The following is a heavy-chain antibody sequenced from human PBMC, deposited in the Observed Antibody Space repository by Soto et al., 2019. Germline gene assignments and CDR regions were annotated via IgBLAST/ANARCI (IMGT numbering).Heavy chain of an antibody. D-gene: IGHD1-26*01. V-gene: IGHV3-72*01. CDR2: SRNKANSYST. CDR3: ARFSGSYTRGLDY. Sequence: QAPGKGLEWVGRSRNKANSYSTEYAASVKGRFTISRDESKNSLYLQMNSLKTEDTAVYYCARFSGSYTRGLDYWGQGTLVTVSS. J-gene: IGHJ4*02.